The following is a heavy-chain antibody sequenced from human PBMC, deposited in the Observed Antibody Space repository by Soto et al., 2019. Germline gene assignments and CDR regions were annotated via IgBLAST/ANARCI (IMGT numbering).Heavy chain of an antibody. CDR1: GFTFDDYA. Sequence: EVQLVESGGGLAQPGRSLRLSCAASGFTFDDYAMHWVRQAPGKGLEWVSGINWNSNTIDYADSVKGRFTISRDNAKNSLYLKMNSLRTEDTAFYYCAKYQYRSGWLMHGFDIWGQGTRVTVSS. V-gene: IGHV3-9*01. CDR2: INWNSNTI. D-gene: IGHD6-19*01. J-gene: IGHJ3*02. CDR3: AKYQYRSGWLMHGFDI.